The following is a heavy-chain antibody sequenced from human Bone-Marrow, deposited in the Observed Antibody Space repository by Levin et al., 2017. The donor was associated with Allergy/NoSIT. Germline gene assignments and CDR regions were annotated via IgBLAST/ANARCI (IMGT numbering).Heavy chain of an antibody. D-gene: IGHD2-15*01. V-gene: IGHV3-30*13. CDR2: LSSSGSPP. Sequence: SLLLSFSSFCFTFRIYGLYWVRQAPGPFLSFFFFLSSSGSPPPYADSVKGRFTISRDNSKNRLDLQMNSLSAEDTALYYCTKAGGGGFDVWGQGTMVTVSS. CDR1: CFTFRIYG. CDR3: TKAGGGGFDV. J-gene: IGHJ3*01.